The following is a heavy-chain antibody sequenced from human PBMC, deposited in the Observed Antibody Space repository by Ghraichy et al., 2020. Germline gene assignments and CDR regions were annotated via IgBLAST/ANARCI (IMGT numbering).Heavy chain of an antibody. CDR3: ARDRRIEVDGSKGDY. J-gene: IGHJ4*02. V-gene: IGHV3-7*01. Sequence: GGSLRLSCTASGFTFSNYWMSWVRQAPGKGLEWVANMNQDGSEKYYVNSVKGRFTISRDNAKNSLYLQMNSLRAEDTAVYYCARDRRIEVDGSKGDYWGQGTLVTVSS. CDR1: GFTFSNYW. D-gene: IGHD1-26*01. CDR2: MNQDGSEK.